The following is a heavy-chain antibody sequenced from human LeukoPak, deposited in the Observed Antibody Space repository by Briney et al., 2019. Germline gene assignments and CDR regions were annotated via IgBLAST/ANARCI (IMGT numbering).Heavy chain of an antibody. J-gene: IGHJ4*02. Sequence: GGSLRLSCAASGFTFSSYWMTWVRQAPGRGLECVANINQDGSGKSHVDSVKGRFTISRDNAKNYLFLQMNSLRAEDTAVYYCARGREGLDYWGQGTLVTVSS. CDR1: GFTFSSYW. V-gene: IGHV3-7*05. CDR3: ARGREGLDY. CDR2: INQDGSGK.